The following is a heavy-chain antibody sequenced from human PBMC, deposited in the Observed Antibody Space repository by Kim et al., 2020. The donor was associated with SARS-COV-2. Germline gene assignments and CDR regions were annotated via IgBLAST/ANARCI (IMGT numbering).Heavy chain of an antibody. CDR1: GYTFTGHY. CDR2: INPYSGTT. J-gene: IGHJ4*02. CDR3: ARGGSQRFGY. D-gene: IGHD3-16*01. Sequence: ASVKVSCKTSGYTFTGHYMHWFRQAPGQGLEWMGGINPYSGTTNYVQKFQGRVTVTRDTSISTGSLEVSRLTSDDTALYYCARGGSQRFGYWGQGPLVTVSS. V-gene: IGHV1-2*02.